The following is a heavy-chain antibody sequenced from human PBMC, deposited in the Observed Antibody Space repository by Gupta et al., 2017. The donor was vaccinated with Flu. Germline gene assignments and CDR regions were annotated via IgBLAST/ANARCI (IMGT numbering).Heavy chain of an antibody. CDR2: VSLASDS. D-gene: IGHD3-10*01. CDR1: GDSINSDS. V-gene: IGHV4-61*02. J-gene: IGHJ5*02. CDR3: AGGSDWFDP. Sequence: QVHLQESGPGLVKPSQTLSLSCSVYGDSINSDSYFWNWIRQPAGQRLEWIGRVSLASDSIYNPSLKSRVSMYRNKGTNEVSLSLASVTAADTAVYDCAGGSDWFDPWGQGTLVTVSS.